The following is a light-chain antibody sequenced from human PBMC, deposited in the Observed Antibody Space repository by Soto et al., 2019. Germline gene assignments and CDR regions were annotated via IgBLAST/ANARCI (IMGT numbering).Light chain of an antibody. J-gene: IGLJ2*01. CDR1: SSNIGTNT. V-gene: IGLV1-44*01. Sequence: QSVLTQPPSASGTPGQRVTISCSGSSSNIGTNTVNWYRQLPGMAPTLLIYTNDQRPSGVPDRFSGSKSGTSASLAINGLQSEDEADYYCAAWDGSLNAVLFGGGTKLTVL. CDR3: AAWDGSLNAVL. CDR2: TND.